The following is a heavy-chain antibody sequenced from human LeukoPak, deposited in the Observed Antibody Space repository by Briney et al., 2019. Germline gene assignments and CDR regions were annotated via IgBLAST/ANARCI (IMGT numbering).Heavy chain of an antibody. CDR1: GFTFSTYS. Sequence: GGSLILSCAASGFTFSTYSMNWVRQAPGKGLEWVSYISSSSSTIYYADSVKGRFTISRDNAKNSLDLQMNSLRAEDTAVYYCARGWIGPLVRLQLFDYWGQGTLVTVSS. D-gene: IGHD1-1*01. J-gene: IGHJ4*02. CDR3: ARGWIGPLVRLQLFDY. CDR2: ISSSSSTI. V-gene: IGHV3-48*01.